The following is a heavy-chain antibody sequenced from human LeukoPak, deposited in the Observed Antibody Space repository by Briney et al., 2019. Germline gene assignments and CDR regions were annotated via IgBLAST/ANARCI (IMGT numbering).Heavy chain of an antibody. CDR1: GFTFSNAW. CDR2: IKSKTDGGTT. J-gene: IGHJ4*02. V-gene: IGHV3-15*01. CDR3: TTPQVTTQGTFDY. D-gene: IGHD2-21*02. Sequence: GGSLRLSCAASGFTFSNAWMSWVRQAPGKGLEWVGRIKSKTDGGTTDYAAPVKGRFTISRDDSKNTLYLQMNSLKTEDTAVYYCTTPQVTTQGTFDYWGQGTLVTVSS.